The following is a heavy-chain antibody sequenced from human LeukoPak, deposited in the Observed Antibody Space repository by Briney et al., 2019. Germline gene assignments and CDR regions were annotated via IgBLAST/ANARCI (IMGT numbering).Heavy chain of an antibody. V-gene: IGHV3-23*01. D-gene: IGHD5-12*01. J-gene: IGHJ5*02. CDR1: GFTFNNYA. CDR3: ANDPSTGYDYFAP. CDR2: ISPGGGDNT. Sequence: QPGGSLRLSCAASGFTFNNYAMSWVRQAPGKGLEWVSTISPGGGDNTHHADAVKGRFTISRDNSKKTLYLQMNSLRAEDTAMYYCANDPSTGYDYFAPWGQGTLVTVSA.